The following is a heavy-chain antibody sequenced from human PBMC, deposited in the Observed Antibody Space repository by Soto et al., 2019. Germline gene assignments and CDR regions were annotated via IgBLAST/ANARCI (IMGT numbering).Heavy chain of an antibody. Sequence: QITLKESGPTLVKPTQTLTLTCTFSGFSLSTRGEAVSWIRQPPGKALEWLALIYWDDDKRYRPALKSRLTHTKDTSKNQVVLTMANMDPVDTATYYCAHRKYDTAGDYWGQGSLVPGSS. CDR3: AHRKYDTAGDY. D-gene: IGHD3-22*01. J-gene: IGHJ4*02. V-gene: IGHV2-5*02. CDR1: GFSLSTRGEA. CDR2: IYWDDDK.